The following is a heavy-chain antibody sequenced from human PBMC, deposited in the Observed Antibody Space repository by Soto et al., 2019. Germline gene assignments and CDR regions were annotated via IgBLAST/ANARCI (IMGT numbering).Heavy chain of an antibody. V-gene: IGHV3-30*03. CDR3: AIIAVAGTYFDY. CDR2: ISYDGSNK. D-gene: IGHD6-19*01. Sequence: PGGSLRLSCAASGFTFSSYGMHWVRQAPGKGLEWVAVISYDGSNKYYADSVKGRFTISRDNSKNTLYLQMNSLRAEDTAVYYCAIIAVAGTYFDYWGQGTLVTVSS. CDR1: GFTFSSYG. J-gene: IGHJ4*02.